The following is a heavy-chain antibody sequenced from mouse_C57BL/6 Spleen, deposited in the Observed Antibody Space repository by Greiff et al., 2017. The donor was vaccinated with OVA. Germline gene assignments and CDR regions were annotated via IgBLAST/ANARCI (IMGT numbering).Heavy chain of an antibody. CDR3: TRDEIYYGSSSFAY. CDR1: GFTFSSYA. CDR2: ISSGGDYI. V-gene: IGHV5-9-1*02. D-gene: IGHD1-1*01. J-gene: IGHJ3*01. Sequence: DVQLVESGEGLVKPGGSLKLSCAASGFTFSSYAMSWVRQTPEKRLEWVAYISSGGDYIYYADTVKGRFTISRDNARNTLYLQMSSLKSEDTAMYYCTRDEIYYGSSSFAYWGQGTLVTVSA.